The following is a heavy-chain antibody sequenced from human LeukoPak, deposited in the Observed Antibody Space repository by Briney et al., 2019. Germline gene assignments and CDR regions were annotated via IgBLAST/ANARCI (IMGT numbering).Heavy chain of an antibody. CDR1: GFTFSSYG. Sequence: GGSLRLSCAASGFTFSSYGMHWVRQAPGKGLEWVAVISYDGSNKYYADSVKGRFTISGDNSKNTLYLQMNSLRAEDTAVYYCAKEKDFDWSNLDYWGQGTLVTVSS. V-gene: IGHV3-30*18. CDR2: ISYDGSNK. CDR3: AKEKDFDWSNLDY. J-gene: IGHJ4*02. D-gene: IGHD3-9*01.